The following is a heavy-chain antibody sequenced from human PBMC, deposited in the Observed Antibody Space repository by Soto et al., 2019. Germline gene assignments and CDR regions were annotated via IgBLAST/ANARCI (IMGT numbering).Heavy chain of an antibody. CDR3: ARDFSYYGSGTMGGYFDY. Sequence: EVQLVESGGGLVQPGGSLRLSCAASGLTVSSNYMSWVRQAPGKGLEWVSVIYSGGSTYYADSVKGRFTISRDNSTNTLYRQMNCLRAEDTAVYYCARDFSYYGSGTMGGYFDYWGQGTRVTVSS. CDR1: GLTVSSNY. V-gene: IGHV3-66*01. CDR2: IYSGGST. D-gene: IGHD3-10*01. J-gene: IGHJ4*02.